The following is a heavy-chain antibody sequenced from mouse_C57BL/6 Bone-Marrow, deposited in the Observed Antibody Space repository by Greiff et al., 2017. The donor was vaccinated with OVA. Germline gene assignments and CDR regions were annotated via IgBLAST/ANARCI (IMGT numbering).Heavy chain of an antibody. CDR2: INPSSGYT. CDR3: ARPVKSYYYAMDY. V-gene: IGHV1-7*01. CDR1: GYTFTSYW. J-gene: IGHJ4*01. Sequence: QVQLKESGAELAKPGASVKLSCKASGYTFTSYWMHWVKQRPGQGLEWIGYINPSSGYTKYNQKFKDKATLTADKSSSTAYMQLSSLTYEDSAVYYCARPVKSYYYAMDYWGQGTSVTVSS.